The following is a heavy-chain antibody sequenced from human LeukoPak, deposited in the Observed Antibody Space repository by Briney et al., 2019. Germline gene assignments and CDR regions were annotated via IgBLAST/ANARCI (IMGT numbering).Heavy chain of an antibody. J-gene: IGHJ6*03. Sequence: GGPLRLSCAASGFTFSSYWMSWVRQAPGKGLEWVANIKQDGSEKYYVDSVKGRFTISRDNAKNSLYLQMNSLRAEDTAVYYCARAVSGYYYYYMDVWGKGTTVTVSS. CDR3: ARAVSGYYYYYMDV. CDR1: GFTFSSYW. D-gene: IGHD1-14*01. CDR2: IKQDGSEK. V-gene: IGHV3-7*01.